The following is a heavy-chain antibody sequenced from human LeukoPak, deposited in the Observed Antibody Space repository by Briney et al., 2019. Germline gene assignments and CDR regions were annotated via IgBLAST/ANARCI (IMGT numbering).Heavy chain of an antibody. CDR3: ARSGLLYYFDY. Sequence: PGGSLRLSCAASGFTFSSYAMSWVRQAPGKGLEWVSAIRGSGGNTYYADSVKGRFTISRDNSKNTLYLQMNSLSAEDTAVYSCARSGLLYYFDYWGQGTLVTVSS. CDR1: GFTFSSYA. J-gene: IGHJ4*02. V-gene: IGHV3-23*01. D-gene: IGHD1-26*01. CDR2: IRGSGGNT.